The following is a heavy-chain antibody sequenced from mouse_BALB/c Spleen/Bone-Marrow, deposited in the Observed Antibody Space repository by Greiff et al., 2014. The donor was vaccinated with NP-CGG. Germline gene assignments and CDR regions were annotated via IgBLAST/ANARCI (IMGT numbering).Heavy chain of an antibody. D-gene: IGHD2-12*01. J-gene: IGHJ1*01. V-gene: IGHV5-6-3*01. CDR1: GFTFSSYG. CDR2: INNNGGST. CDR3: ARVYEWYFDV. Sequence: VQLKESGGGLVQPGGSLKLSCVASGFTFSSYGMSWVRQTPDKRLELVATINNNGGSTYYPDSVKGQFTISRDNAKNTLYLQMSSLKSEDTAMYYCARVYEWYFDVWGAGTTVTVSS.